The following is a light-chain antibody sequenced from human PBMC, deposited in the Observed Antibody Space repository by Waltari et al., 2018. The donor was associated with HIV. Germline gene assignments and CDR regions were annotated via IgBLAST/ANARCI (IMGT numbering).Light chain of an antibody. Sequence: SYVLTPPPSVSVAPGQTARITCGGNNIGSNTVHWYQQSPGQAPVLVVHADSDRPSGIPERFSGSNSGNTATLTISRVEAGDEADYYCQVWDSRSDHPVLGGGTRLTVL. CDR1: NIGSNT. V-gene: IGLV3-21*02. CDR3: QVWDSRSDHPV. CDR2: ADS. J-gene: IGLJ3*02.